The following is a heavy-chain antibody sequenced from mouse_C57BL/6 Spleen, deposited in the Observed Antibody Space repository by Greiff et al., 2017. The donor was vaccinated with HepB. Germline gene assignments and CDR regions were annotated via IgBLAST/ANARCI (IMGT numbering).Heavy chain of an antibody. CDR1: GYTFTDYY. CDR3: ARDLRYYGSSYVDWYFDV. V-gene: IGHV1-26*01. D-gene: IGHD1-1*01. CDR2: INPNNGGT. Sequence: EVQLQQSGPELVKPGASVKISCKASGYTFTDYYMNWVKQSHGKSLEWIGDINPNNGGTSYNQKFKGKATLTVDKSSSTAYMELRSLTSEDSAVYYCARDLRYYGSSYVDWYFDVWGTGTTVTVSS. J-gene: IGHJ1*03.